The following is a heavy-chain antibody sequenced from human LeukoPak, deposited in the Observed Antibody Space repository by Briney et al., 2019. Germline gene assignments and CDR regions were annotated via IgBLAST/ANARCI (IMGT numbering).Heavy chain of an antibody. J-gene: IGHJ4*02. V-gene: IGHV3-7*01. CDR2: IKEDGSEK. D-gene: IGHD6-19*01. CDR1: GFTFSNQW. Sequence: GGSLRLSCAASGFTFSNQWMSWARQPPGKGLEWVANIKEDGSEKNYVDSVKGRFTISRDNAENSVYLQMNDLRAEDTGVYYCVTKEPSTSGWSYWGQGTLVTVSS. CDR3: VTKEPSTSGWSY.